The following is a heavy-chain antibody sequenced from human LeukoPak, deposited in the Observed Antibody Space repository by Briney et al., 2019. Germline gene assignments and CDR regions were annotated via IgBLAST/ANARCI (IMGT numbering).Heavy chain of an antibody. J-gene: IGHJ5*02. D-gene: IGHD6-13*01. CDR1: GYSISSGYY. Sequence: SETLSLTCTVSGYSISSGYYWSWIRQPAGKGLEWIGRIYTSGSTNYNPSLKSRVTMSVDTSKNQFSLKLSSVTAADTAVYYCARDRMGIAAAGTWFDPWGQGTLVTVSS. CDR2: IYTSGST. CDR3: ARDRMGIAAAGTWFDP. V-gene: IGHV4-4*07.